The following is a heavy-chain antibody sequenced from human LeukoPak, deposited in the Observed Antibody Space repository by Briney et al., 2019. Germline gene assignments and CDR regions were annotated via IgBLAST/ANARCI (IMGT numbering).Heavy chain of an antibody. CDR3: ARGPSTFCDY. CDR1: GGSISSGSYY. Sequence: SQTLSLTCTVSGGSISSGSYYWSWIRQPAGKGLEWIGRIYTGGSTNYNPSLKSRVTISVDTSKNQFSLKLSSVTAADTAVYYCARGPSTFCDYWGQGTLVTVSS. J-gene: IGHJ4*02. V-gene: IGHV4-61*02. D-gene: IGHD5/OR15-5a*01. CDR2: IYTGGST.